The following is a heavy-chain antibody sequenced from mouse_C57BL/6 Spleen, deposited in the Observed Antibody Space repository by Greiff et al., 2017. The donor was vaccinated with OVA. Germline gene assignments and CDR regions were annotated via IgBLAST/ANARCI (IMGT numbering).Heavy chain of an antibody. Sequence: SGAELVRPGASVKLSCKASGYTFTDYYINWVKQRPGQGLEWIARIYPGSGNTYYNEKFKGKATLTAEKSSSTAYMQLSSLTSEDSAVYFCARSPNWGFAYWGQGTLVTVSA. CDR2: IYPGSGNT. V-gene: IGHV1-76*01. D-gene: IGHD4-1*01. J-gene: IGHJ3*01. CDR3: ARSPNWGFAY. CDR1: GYTFTDYY.